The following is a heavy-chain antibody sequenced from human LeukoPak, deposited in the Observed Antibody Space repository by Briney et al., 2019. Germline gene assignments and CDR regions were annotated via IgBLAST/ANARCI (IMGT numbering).Heavy chain of an antibody. CDR3: ARRLELAVAAIHYYYMDV. CDR1: GYSFTSYW. D-gene: IGHD2-2*02. CDR2: IYPGDSDT. Sequence: GESLKISCKGSGYSFTSYWIGWVRQMPGKGLEWMGIIYPGDSDTRYGPSFQGQVTISADKSISTAYLQWSSLKASDTAMYYCARRLELAVAAIHYYYMDVRGKGTTVTVSS. J-gene: IGHJ6*03. V-gene: IGHV5-51*01.